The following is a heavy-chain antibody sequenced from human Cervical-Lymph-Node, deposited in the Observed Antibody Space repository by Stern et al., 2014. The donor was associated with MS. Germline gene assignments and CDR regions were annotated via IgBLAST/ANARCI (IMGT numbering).Heavy chain of an antibody. D-gene: IGHD3/OR15-3a*01. CDR2: ISAISNI. J-gene: IGHJ6*02. V-gene: IGHV3-21*01. CDR3: TSGLGYGMDV. Sequence: EVQLVESGGGLVKPGGSLRLSCAVSGFTFRSYSMHWVRQAPGKGLEWVSSISAISNIYYADSVKGRFTISRDNAKNSLFLQMNSLRAEDTAVVRETSGLGYGMDVWGQGTTVTVSS. CDR1: GFTFRSYS.